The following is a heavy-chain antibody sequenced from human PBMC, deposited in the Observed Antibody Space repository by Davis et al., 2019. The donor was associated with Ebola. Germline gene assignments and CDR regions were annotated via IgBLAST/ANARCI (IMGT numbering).Heavy chain of an antibody. CDR3: ARDRVVQPPDY. CDR2: IKQDGSEK. CDR1: GFTFSSYW. J-gene: IGHJ4*02. Sequence: GESLKISCAASGFTFSSYWMSWVRQAPGKGLEWVAIIKQDGSEKYYVDSVKGRFTISRDNAKNSLYLQMNSLRAEDTAVYYCARDRVVQPPDYWGQGTLVTVSS. V-gene: IGHV3-7*01. D-gene: IGHD2-15*01.